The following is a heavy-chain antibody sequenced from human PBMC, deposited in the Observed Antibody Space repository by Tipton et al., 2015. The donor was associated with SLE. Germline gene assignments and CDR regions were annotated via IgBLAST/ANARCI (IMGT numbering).Heavy chain of an antibody. CDR3: ARGGLGYCTGGTCPVY. V-gene: IGHV3-48*03. CDR1: GFTFSDHE. CDR2: ISASGSSI. D-gene: IGHD2-8*02. Sequence: GSLRLSCATSGFTFSDHEMIWFRQAPGKGLEWVSYISASGSSIYYADSVKGRFTISRDSAQNSLYLQMSSLRAEDTAVYYCARGGLGYCTGGTCPVYWGQGALVTVSS. J-gene: IGHJ4*02.